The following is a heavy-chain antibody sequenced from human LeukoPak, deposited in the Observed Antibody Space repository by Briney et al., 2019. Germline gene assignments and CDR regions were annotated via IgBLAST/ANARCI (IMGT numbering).Heavy chain of an antibody. D-gene: IGHD6-6*01. J-gene: IGHJ6*03. CDR2: IIPIFGTA. V-gene: IGHV1-69*05. Sequence: GASVKVSCKAPGGTFSSYAISWVRQAPGQGLEWMGGIIPIFGTANCAQKFQGRVTITTDESTSTAYMELSSLRSEDTAFYYCAGSITAVGYYYYMDVWGKGTTVTVSS. CDR1: GGTFSSYA. CDR3: AGSITAVGYYYYMDV.